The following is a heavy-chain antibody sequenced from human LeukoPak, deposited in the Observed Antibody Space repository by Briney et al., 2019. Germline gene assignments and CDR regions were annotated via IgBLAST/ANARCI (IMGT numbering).Heavy chain of an antibody. CDR3: AREEYYFGSGSRSYWYFDL. Sequence: GGSLRLSWAASGFAFDTYTINWVRQAPGKGLEWVSSISSSGIHTSYSDSLKGRFTISRDNTKNSLFLQMNSLRAEDTAVYYCAREEYYFGSGSRSYWYFDLWGRGTLVTVSS. J-gene: IGHJ2*01. CDR2: ISSSGIHT. D-gene: IGHD3-10*01. V-gene: IGHV3-21*01. CDR1: GFAFDTYT.